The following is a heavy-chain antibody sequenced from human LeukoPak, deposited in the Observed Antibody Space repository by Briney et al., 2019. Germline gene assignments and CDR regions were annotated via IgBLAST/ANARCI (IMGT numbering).Heavy chain of an antibody. D-gene: IGHD6-13*01. Sequence: GGSLRLSCAASGFSSSNSWMSWVRQAPGQGLEWVANINPDGSETSYVDSVKGRFTISRDNAKNSLFLQMNSLRVDDTAMYYCRTSAARGGMDAWAQGTTVTVSS. CDR2: INPDGSET. CDR1: GFSSSNSW. CDR3: RTSAARGGMDA. J-gene: IGHJ6*02. V-gene: IGHV3-7*01.